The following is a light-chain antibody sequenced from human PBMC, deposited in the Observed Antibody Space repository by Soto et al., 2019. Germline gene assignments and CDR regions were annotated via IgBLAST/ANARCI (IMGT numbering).Light chain of an antibody. V-gene: IGLV2-14*01. J-gene: IGLJ2*01. Sequence: QSALTQPASVSGSPGQSITISCTGTSSDVGTYKLVSWYQQYPGRAPKLMIYDVSSRPSGVSYRFSGSKSGSTASLTISGLQAEDEGDYYCGSYTGSGTRVVFGGGTKLTVL. CDR1: SSDVGTYKL. CDR2: DVS. CDR3: GSYTGSGTRVV.